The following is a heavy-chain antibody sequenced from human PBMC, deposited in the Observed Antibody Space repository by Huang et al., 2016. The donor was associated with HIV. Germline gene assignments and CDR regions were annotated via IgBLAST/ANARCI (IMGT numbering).Heavy chain of an antibody. V-gene: IGHV5-51*03. Sequence: EVQLVQSGAEMKRPGEYLKISCKVSGYSFTRQCIGWLGHVPGKCREWMGIIYPVDSDVKYSPTFQGQFTISADNSISTAYVQWKSLKVSDTAMYFCARPPTYSDDGGYYIDAFGVWGRGTMVTVS. D-gene: IGHD2-21*02. J-gene: IGHJ3*01. CDR2: IYPVDSDV. CDR3: ARPPTYSDDGGYYIDAFGV. CDR1: GYSFTRQC.